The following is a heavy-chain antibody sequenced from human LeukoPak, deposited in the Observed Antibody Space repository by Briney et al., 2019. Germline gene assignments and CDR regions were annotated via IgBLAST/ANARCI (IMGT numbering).Heavy chain of an antibody. D-gene: IGHD3-22*01. V-gene: IGHV3-23*01. Sequence: GGSLRLSCAASGFTFSSYAMSWVRQAPGKGLEWVSAISGSGGSTYYADSVKGRFTISRDNSKNTLYLQMNSLRADDTAVYYCARIHSSGFYFDYWGQGTLVTVSS. CDR2: ISGSGGST. CDR3: ARIHSSGFYFDY. CDR1: GFTFSSYA. J-gene: IGHJ4*02.